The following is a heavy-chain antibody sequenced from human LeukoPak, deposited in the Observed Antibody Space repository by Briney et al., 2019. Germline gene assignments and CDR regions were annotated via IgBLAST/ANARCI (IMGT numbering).Heavy chain of an antibody. D-gene: IGHD4-17*01. CDR2: IYHSGST. J-gene: IGHJ5*02. V-gene: IGHV4-30-2*01. CDR1: GGSISSGGYS. CDR3: ARDSPDYGDYEGNWFDP. Sequence: SETLSLTCTVSGGSISSGGYSWSWIRQPPGKGLEWIGYIYHSGSTYYNPSLKSRVTISVDRSKNQFSLKLSSVTAADTAVYYCARDSPDYGDYEGNWFDPWGQGTLVTVSS.